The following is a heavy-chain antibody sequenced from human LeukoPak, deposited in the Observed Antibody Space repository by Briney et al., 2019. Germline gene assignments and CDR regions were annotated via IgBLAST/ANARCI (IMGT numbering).Heavy chain of an antibody. J-gene: IGHJ4*02. V-gene: IGHV3-23*01. Sequence: PGGSLRLSCAASGFTFSSYAITWVRQAPGKGLEWVSGISGSGGSTYYADSVKGRFTISRDNSKNTLYLQMNSLRAEDTAVYYCARVSSPERWLQLGYFDYWGQGTLVTVSS. D-gene: IGHD5-24*01. CDR1: GFTFSSYA. CDR2: ISGSGGST. CDR3: ARVSSPERWLQLGYFDY.